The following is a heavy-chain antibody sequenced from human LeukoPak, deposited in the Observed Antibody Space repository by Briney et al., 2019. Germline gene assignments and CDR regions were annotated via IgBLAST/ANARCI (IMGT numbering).Heavy chain of an antibody. V-gene: IGHV3-64*01. Sequence: GGSLRLSCAASGFTFSSHAMHWVRQAPGKGLEYVSAISSDGGVTYYANSVKGRFTISRDNSKNTVHLQMGSLRGEDMAVYYCARGPHCGSTSCLSYFDYWGQGTLVTVSP. D-gene: IGHD2-2*01. CDR2: ISSDGGVT. CDR3: ARGPHCGSTSCLSYFDY. CDR1: GFTFSSHA. J-gene: IGHJ4*02.